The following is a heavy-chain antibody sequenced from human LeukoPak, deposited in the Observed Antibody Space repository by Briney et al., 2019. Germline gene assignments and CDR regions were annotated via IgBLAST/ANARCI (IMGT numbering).Heavy chain of an antibody. CDR3: ARESRSGLDY. Sequence: LPGGSLRLSCAASGFIFSNYWMNWVRQAPGKGLEWVANIGQDGNEKYYVDSVKGRFSISRDNAGNSVYLQMNSLRAEDTAIYYCARESRSGLDYWGQGTLVAVSS. CDR1: GFIFSNYW. J-gene: IGHJ4*02. CDR2: IGQDGNEK. D-gene: IGHD3-3*01. V-gene: IGHV3-7*03.